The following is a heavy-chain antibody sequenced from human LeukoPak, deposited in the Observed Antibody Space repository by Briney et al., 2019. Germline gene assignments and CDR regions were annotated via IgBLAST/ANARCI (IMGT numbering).Heavy chain of an antibody. CDR3: ARDPQVWVAAAVSWFDP. V-gene: IGHV1-69*04. Sequence: SVKVSCKASGGTFSSYAISWVRQAPGQGLEWMGRIIPILGIANYGQKFQGRVTITADKSTSTAYMELSSLRSEDTAVYYCARDPQVWVAAAVSWFDPWGQGTLVTVSS. J-gene: IGHJ5*02. D-gene: IGHD6-13*01. CDR2: IIPILGIA. CDR1: GGTFSSYA.